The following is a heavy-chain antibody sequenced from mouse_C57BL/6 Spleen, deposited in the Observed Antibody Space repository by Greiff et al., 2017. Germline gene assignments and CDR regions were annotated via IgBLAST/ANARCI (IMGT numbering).Heavy chain of an antibody. CDR3: ARSGGTRYFGD. J-gene: IGHJ2*01. CDR2: IYPGDGDT. Sequence: QVQLKQSGPELVKPGASVKISCKASGYAFSSSWMNWVKQRPGKGLEWIGRIYPGDGDTNYNGKFKGKATLTADTSSSTAYMRLSSLTSEDSAVYFCARSGGTRYFGDWGQGTTLTVS. V-gene: IGHV1-82*01. CDR1: GYAFSSSW. D-gene: IGHD3-1*01.